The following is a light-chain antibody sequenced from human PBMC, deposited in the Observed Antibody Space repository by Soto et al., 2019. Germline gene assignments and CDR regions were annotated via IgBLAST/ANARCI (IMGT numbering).Light chain of an antibody. V-gene: IGKV1-5*03. CDR3: QQYNRYPLT. CDR1: QSISSW. J-gene: IGKJ4*01. Sequence: DIQMTQSPSTLSASVGDRVTITCRASQSISSWLAWYQQKPGKDPKLLIYRASTLESGVPSRFSGSGSGTEFTLTISSMQPADFATYYCQQYNRYPLTFGGGTKVEIK. CDR2: RAS.